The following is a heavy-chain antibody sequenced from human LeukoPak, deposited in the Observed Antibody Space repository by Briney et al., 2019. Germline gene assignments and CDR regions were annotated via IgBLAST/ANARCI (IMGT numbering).Heavy chain of an antibody. CDR2: IYYSGST. D-gene: IGHD2-2*01. V-gene: IGHV4-59*01. CDR1: GGSISSYY. Sequence: RPSETLSLTCTVSGGSISSYYWSWIRQPPGKGLEWIGYIYYSGSTNYNPSLKSRVTISVDTSKNQFSLKLSSVTAADTAVYYCARDQYAPYYYYYMDVWGKGTTVTVSS. CDR3: ARDQYAPYYYYYMDV. J-gene: IGHJ6*03.